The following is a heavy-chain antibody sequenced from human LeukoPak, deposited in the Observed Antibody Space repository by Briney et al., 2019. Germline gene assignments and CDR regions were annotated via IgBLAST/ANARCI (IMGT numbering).Heavy chain of an antibody. CDR2: INPSGGST. J-gene: IGHJ2*01. Sequence: ASVKVSCKASGYTFTSYYIHWVRQAPGQGLEWMGFINPSGGSTSYAQKFQGRVTMTRDMSTSTVYMDLSSLRSEDTAVYYCARNVGSGFDYWGRGTLVTVSS. CDR1: GYTFTSYY. D-gene: IGHD3-9*01. V-gene: IGHV1-46*01. CDR3: ARNVGSGFDY.